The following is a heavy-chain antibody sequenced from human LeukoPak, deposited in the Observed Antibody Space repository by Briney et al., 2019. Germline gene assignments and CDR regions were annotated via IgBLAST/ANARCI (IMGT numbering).Heavy chain of an antibody. Sequence: PGGSLRLSCAASGFTFSDYYMSWIRRAPGKGLEWVSYISSSGSTIYYADSVKGRFTISRDNAKNSLYLQMNSLRAEDTAVYYCARDGPYSTSATHPPWGQGTLVTVSS. V-gene: IGHV3-11*01. CDR2: ISSSGSTI. CDR3: ARDGPYSTSATHPP. J-gene: IGHJ5*02. CDR1: GFTFSDYY. D-gene: IGHD6-6*01.